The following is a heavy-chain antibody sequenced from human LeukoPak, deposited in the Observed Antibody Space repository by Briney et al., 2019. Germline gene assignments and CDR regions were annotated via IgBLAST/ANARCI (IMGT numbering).Heavy chain of an antibody. CDR1: GLTFSSHA. Sequence: PGGSLRLSCVASGLTFSSHAMTWVRQTPEKGLEWVSGITGSGGTTYHADSVKGRFTISRDNSKNTLYLQMNSLRAEDTAVYYCANPRDSSTWYTFDYWGQGTLVTVSS. CDR3: ANPRDSSTWYTFDY. V-gene: IGHV3-23*01. CDR2: ITGSGGTT. D-gene: IGHD6-13*01. J-gene: IGHJ4*02.